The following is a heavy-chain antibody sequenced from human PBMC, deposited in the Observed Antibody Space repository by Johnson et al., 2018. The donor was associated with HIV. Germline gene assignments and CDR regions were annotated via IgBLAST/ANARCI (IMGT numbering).Heavy chain of an antibody. CDR2: ISYDGSNK. Sequence: QVQLVESGGGLVKPGGSLRLSCAASGFTFSNAWMSWVRQAPGKGLEWVAVISYDGSNKYYADSVKGRFTISRDNSKNTLYLQMNSLRAEDTAVYYCAKDPSYIVATAMTDAFDIWGQGTMVTVSS. CDR1: GFTFSNAW. J-gene: IGHJ3*02. D-gene: IGHD5-12*01. CDR3: AKDPSYIVATAMTDAFDI. V-gene: IGHV3-30*18.